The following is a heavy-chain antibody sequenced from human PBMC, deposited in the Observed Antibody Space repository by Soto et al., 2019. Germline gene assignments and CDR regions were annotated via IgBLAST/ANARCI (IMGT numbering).Heavy chain of an antibody. J-gene: IGHJ4*02. V-gene: IGHV4-30-4*01. D-gene: IGHD2-2*01. Sequence: PSKTLSLTCTVSGGSISSGDYYWSWIRQPPGKGPEWIGYIYYSGSTYYNPSLKSRVTISVDTSKNQFSLKLSSVTAADTAVYYCARDQGGSVPAAPFDYWGQGTLVTVSS. CDR1: GGSISSGDYY. CDR2: IYYSGST. CDR3: ARDQGGSVPAAPFDY.